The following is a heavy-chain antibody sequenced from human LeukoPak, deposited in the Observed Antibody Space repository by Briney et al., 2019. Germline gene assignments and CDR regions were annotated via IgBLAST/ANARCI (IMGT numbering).Heavy chain of an antibody. D-gene: IGHD6-19*01. Sequence: QPRGSLRLSCAASGFTVSSNYMSWVRQAPGKGLEWVSVIYSGGSTYYADSVKGRFTISRDNSKNTLYLQMNSLRAEDTAVYYCAREGGSSGWYHAFDIWGQGTMVTVSS. CDR1: GFTVSSNY. CDR3: AREGGSSGWYHAFDI. V-gene: IGHV3-53*01. CDR2: IYSGGST. J-gene: IGHJ3*02.